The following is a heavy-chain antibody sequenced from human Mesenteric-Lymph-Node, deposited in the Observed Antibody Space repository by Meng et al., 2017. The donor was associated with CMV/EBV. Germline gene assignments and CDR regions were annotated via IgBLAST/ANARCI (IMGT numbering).Heavy chain of an antibody. CDR3: ATTLGYFDY. CDR2: IYYSGST. V-gene: IGHV4-59*01. Sequence: SETLSLTCTVSGGSISSYYWSWIRQPLGKGLEWIGYIYYSGSTNYNPSLKSRVTISVDTSKNQFSLKLSSVTAADTAVYYCATTLGYFDYWGQGTLVTVSS. CDR1: GGSISSYY. J-gene: IGHJ4*02.